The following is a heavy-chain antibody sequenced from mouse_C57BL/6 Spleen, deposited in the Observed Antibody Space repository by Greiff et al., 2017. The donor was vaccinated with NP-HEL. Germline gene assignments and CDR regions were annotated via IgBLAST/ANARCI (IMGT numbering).Heavy chain of an antibody. D-gene: IGHD2-4*01. CDR1: GFTFSSYG. CDR3: ARQDDYDGAMDY. Sequence: EVKLMESGGDLVKPGGSLKLSCAASGFTFSSYGMSWVRQTPDKRLEWVATISSGGSYTYSPDSVKGRFTISRDNAKNTLYLQMSSLKSEDTAMYYCARQDDYDGAMDYWGQGTSVTVSS. J-gene: IGHJ4*01. V-gene: IGHV5-6*01. CDR2: ISSGGSYT.